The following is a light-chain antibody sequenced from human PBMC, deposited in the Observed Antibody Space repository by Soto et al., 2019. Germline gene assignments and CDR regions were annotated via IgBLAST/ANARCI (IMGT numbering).Light chain of an antibody. V-gene: IGLV2-11*01. CDR2: DVS. J-gene: IGLJ1*01. CDR1: SIDVGGYNY. Sequence: VLTQPPSVSGSPGQSVAISCTGTSIDVGGYNYVSWYQQHPGKAPKVMIYDVSKRPSGVPDRFSGSKSGNTASLTISGLQAEDEADYYCCSYAGGPYVFGTGTKVTVL. CDR3: CSYAGGPYV.